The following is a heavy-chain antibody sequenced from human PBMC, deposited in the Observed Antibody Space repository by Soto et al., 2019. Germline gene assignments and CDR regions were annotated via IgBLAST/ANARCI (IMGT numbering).Heavy chain of an antibody. J-gene: IGHJ4*02. CDR1: DDSINSDKYY. CDR3: ARLEGLATISYYFDF. V-gene: IGHV4-39*01. D-gene: IGHD3-9*01. Sequence: QLQLQESGPGLVKPSGTLSLTCPVCDDSINSDKYYWGWIRQPPGKGLEWIGSVYYRGNAYYNPSLQTRVTISLDKSKSQFSLKLNSVTAADSAVYFCARLEGLATISYYFDFWGPGALVTVSS. CDR2: VYYRGNA.